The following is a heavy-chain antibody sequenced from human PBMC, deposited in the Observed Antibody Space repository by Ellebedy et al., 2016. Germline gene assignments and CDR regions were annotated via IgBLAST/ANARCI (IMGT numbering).Heavy chain of an antibody. J-gene: IGHJ5*02. Sequence: ASVKVSCKASGGTFSSYAISWVRQAPGQGLEWMGGIITIFGTANYAQKFQGRVTITADESTSTAYMELSSLRSEDTAVYYCARVPVGLCGGSCYPWFDPWGQGTLVTVSS. D-gene: IGHD2-15*01. CDR3: ARVPVGLCGGSCYPWFDP. CDR1: GGTFSSYA. V-gene: IGHV1-69*13. CDR2: IITIFGTA.